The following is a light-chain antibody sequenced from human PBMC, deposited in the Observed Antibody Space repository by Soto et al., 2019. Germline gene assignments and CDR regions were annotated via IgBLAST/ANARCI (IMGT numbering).Light chain of an antibody. CDR3: QHYHGYPFT. CDR2: AAS. J-gene: IGKJ3*01. Sequence: DIQMTQSPSSLSASVGDRGTITCRASQTISGYLNWYQQKPGKAPELLIYAASYLGNGVPSRFSGSGSGTEFTLTITSLQPDDFAIYYCQHYHGYPFTFGPGTKVDIK. CDR1: QTISGY. V-gene: IGKV1-5*01.